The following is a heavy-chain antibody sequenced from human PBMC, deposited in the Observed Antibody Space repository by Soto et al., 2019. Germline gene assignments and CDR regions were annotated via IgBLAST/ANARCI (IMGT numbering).Heavy chain of an antibody. CDR2: ISSSSSYI. Sequence: GGSLRLSCAASGFTFSIYSMNWVRQAPGKGLEWVSSISSSSSYIYYADSVKGRFTISRDNAKNSLYLQMNSLRAEDTAVYYCARDRDEWELLESPFDYWGQGTLVTVSS. D-gene: IGHD1-26*01. CDR1: GFTFSIYS. V-gene: IGHV3-21*01. CDR3: ARDRDEWELLESPFDY. J-gene: IGHJ4*02.